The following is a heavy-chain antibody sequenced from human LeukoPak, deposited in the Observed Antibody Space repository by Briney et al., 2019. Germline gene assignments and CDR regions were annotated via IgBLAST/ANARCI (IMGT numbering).Heavy chain of an antibody. V-gene: IGHV4-59*08. CDR2: IYNSGST. D-gene: IGHD5-18*01. J-gene: IGHJ4*02. Sequence: SETLSLTCIVSGGSITSDYWSWIRQPPGKGLEWIAYIYNSGSTNYNPSLKSRVTISVDTSKNQFSLKLSSVTAADTAVYYCARRGNGYSGEFDYWGQGTLVTVSS. CDR1: GGSITSDY. CDR3: ARRGNGYSGEFDY.